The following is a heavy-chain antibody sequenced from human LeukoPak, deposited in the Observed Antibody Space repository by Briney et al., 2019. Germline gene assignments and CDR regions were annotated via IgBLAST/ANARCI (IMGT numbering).Heavy chain of an antibody. J-gene: IGHJ4*02. D-gene: IGHD3-22*01. Sequence: GGSLRLSCATSGFTSHGYAMSWVRQAPGKGLEWVSAINGGGDVTYYADSVQGRFFFSRDNAKNTLYLRLNSLRAEDTAVYYCARNYYDSSGYSPFFDYWGQGTLVTVSS. CDR2: INGGGDVT. V-gene: IGHV3-23*01. CDR3: ARNYYDSSGYSPFFDY. CDR1: GFTSHGYA.